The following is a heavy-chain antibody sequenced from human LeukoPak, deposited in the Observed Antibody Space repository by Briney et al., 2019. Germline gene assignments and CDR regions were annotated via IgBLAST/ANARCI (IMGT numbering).Heavy chain of an antibody. J-gene: IGHJ4*02. CDR3: AKDLPAAVD. CDR1: GFSFSSYS. Sequence: SGGSLRLSCATSGFSFSSYSMSWVRQAPGKGLEWVSFISRTSDDIYHADSVKGRFTISRDNANSSLYLQMNSLRAEDTGVYYCAKDLPAAVDWGQGTLVTVSS. V-gene: IGHV3-21*01. CDR2: ISRTSDDI. D-gene: IGHD2-15*01.